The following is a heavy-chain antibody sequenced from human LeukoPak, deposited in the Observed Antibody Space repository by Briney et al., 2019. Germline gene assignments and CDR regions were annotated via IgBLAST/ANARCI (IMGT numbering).Heavy chain of an antibody. Sequence: ASVNVSCKASGYTFSNYGISWVRQAPGQGLEWMGWISAYNGHTNYAQKFQGRVTMTTDTSTSTAYMELRSLRSDDTAVYYCARDYEVGALDYWGQGTLVTVSS. CDR3: ARDYEVGALDY. D-gene: IGHD1-26*01. V-gene: IGHV1-18*01. J-gene: IGHJ4*02. CDR1: GYTFSNYG. CDR2: ISAYNGHT.